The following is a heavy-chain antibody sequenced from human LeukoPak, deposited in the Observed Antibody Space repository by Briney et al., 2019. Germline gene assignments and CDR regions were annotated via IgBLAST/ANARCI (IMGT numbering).Heavy chain of an antibody. V-gene: IGHV1-8*02. CDR1: GGTLSSYA. D-gene: IGHD6-13*01. CDR2: MNPNSGNT. CDR3: ARGSSSWYGLDY. J-gene: IGHJ4*02. Sequence: ASVKVSCKASGGTLSSYAINWVRQATGQGLEWMGWMNPNSGNTGYAQKFQGRVTMTRNTSISTAYMELSSLRSEDTAVYYCARGSSSWYGLDYWGQGTLVTVSS.